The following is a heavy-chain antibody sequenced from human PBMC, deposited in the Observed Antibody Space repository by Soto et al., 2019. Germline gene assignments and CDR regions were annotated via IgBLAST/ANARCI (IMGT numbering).Heavy chain of an antibody. CDR2: IHYSGST. CDR3: ARHYGSGSYPLDY. CDR1: GASISSYY. D-gene: IGHD3-10*01. Sequence: SETLSLTCTVSGASISSYYWSWIRQSPGKELEWIANIHYSGSTKYNPSLKSRVTISVDTSKNQLSLKLSSVTAADTAVYYCARHYGSGSYPLDYWGQGTLVTAPQ. V-gene: IGHV4-59*01. J-gene: IGHJ4*02.